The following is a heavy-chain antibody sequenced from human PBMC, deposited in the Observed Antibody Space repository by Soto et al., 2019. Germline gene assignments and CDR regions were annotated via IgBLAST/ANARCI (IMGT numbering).Heavy chain of an antibody. CDR3: ARSITIFGVVPDY. J-gene: IGHJ4*02. D-gene: IGHD3-3*01. CDR2: IYYSGST. V-gene: IGHV4-39*01. CDR1: GGSISSSSYY. Sequence: QLQLQESGPGLVKPSETLSLTCTVSGGSISSSSYYWGWIRQPPGKGLEWIGSIYYSGSTYYNPSLKSRVTISVDTSKNQFSLKLSSVTAADTAVYYCARSITIFGVVPDYWGQGTLVTVSS.